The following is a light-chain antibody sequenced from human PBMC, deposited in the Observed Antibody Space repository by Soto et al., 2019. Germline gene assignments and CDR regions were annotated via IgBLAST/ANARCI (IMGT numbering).Light chain of an antibody. J-gene: IGLJ1*01. Sequence: QSVLTQPPSVSGAPGQRVTISCNGSSSNIGADYDVHWYQQLPGAAPKLLIHGNNKRPSGVSYRFSGSKSGNTASLTISGLQAEDEADYFCSSYSISTAYLFGTGTKLTVL. V-gene: IGLV1-40*01. CDR1: SSNIGADYD. CDR3: SSYSISTAYL. CDR2: GNN.